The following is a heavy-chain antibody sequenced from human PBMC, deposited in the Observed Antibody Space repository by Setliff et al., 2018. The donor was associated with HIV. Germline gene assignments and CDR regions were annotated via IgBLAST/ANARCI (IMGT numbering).Heavy chain of an antibody. CDR2: IGYDGSST. D-gene: IGHD3-10*01. J-gene: IGHJ4*02. Sequence: GGSLRLSCAASGFTFNTYGMHWVRQAPGKGLEWLAFIGYDGSSTYYADSVKGRVTITRDTSASTAYMELSSLRSEDTAVYYCARAPPGKGSGPYFDYWGQGTLVTVSS. V-gene: IGHV3-30*02. CDR1: GFTFNTYG. CDR3: ARAPPGKGSGPYFDY.